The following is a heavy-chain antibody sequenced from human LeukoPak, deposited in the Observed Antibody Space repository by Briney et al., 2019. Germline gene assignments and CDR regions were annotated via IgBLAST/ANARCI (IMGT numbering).Heavy chain of an antibody. V-gene: IGHV1-2*02. CDR1: GYTFTGYY. CDR3: ARGDMKVLWFGELSSLVDY. D-gene: IGHD3-10*01. Sequence: ASVKVSCKASGYTFTGYYMHWVRQAPGQGLEWMGWINLNSGGTNYAQKFQGRVTMTRATSISTAYMELSRLRSDDTAVYYCARGDMKVLWFGELSSLVDYWGQGTLVTVSS. J-gene: IGHJ4*02. CDR2: INLNSGGT.